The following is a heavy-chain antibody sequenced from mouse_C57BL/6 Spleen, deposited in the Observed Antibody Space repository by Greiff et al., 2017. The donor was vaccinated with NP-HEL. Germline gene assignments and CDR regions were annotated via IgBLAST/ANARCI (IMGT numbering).Heavy chain of an antibody. V-gene: IGHV1-82*01. CDR3: AREEGSNYQFGH. D-gene: IGHD2-5*01. CDR1: GYAFSSSW. J-gene: IGHJ2*01. Sequence: QVQLQQSGPELVKPGASVKISCKASGYAFSSSWMNWVKQRPGKGLEWIGRIYPGDGDTNYNGKFKGKATLTADKSSSTAYMQLSSLTSEDSAVXFCAREEGSNYQFGHRGQGNPPPGS. CDR2: IYPGDGDT.